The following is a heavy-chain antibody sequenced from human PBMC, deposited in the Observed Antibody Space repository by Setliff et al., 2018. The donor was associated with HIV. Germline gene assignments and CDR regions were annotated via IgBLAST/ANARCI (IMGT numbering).Heavy chain of an antibody. CDR1: GFTFSSYP. CDR3: AKEPKLGGIAAPFDY. CDR2: ISNGGGST. V-gene: IGHV3-23*01. D-gene: IGHD6-6*01. J-gene: IGHJ4*02. Sequence: GGSLRLSCAASGFTFSSYPMSWVRQSPGKGPEWVSAISNGGGSTYYAVSVKGRFTISRDNSKNTLYLQMNSLRVEDTAVYYCAKEPKLGGIAAPFDYWGQGTLVTVSS.